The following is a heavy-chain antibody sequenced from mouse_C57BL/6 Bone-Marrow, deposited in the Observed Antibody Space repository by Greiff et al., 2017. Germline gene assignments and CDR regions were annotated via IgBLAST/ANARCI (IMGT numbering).Heavy chain of an antibody. CDR3: ARDSSGP. CDR2: IDPSDSYT. D-gene: IGHD3-2*02. V-gene: IGHV1-50*01. CDR1: GYTFTSYW. J-gene: IGHJ4*01. Sequence: QVQLQQPGAELVKPGASVKLSCKASGYTFTSYWMQWVKQRPGQGLEWIGEIDPSDSYTNYNQKFKGKATLTVDTSSSTAYMQLSSLTSEDSAVYYCARDSSGPWSQGTSVTVSS.